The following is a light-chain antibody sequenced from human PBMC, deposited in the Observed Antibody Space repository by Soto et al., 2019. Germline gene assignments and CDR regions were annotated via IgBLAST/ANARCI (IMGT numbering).Light chain of an antibody. CDR3: SSYTTSNTPLYV. J-gene: IGLJ1*01. CDR1: SSDVAAYNY. Sequence: QSALTQPASVSGSPGQSITISCTGTSSDVAAYNYVSWFQHHAGKAPKLMLYDVNNRPSGVSNRFSGSKSGNTASLTISGLQVEDEAEYYCSSYTTSNTPLYVFGTGTKLTVL. CDR2: DVN. V-gene: IGLV2-14*03.